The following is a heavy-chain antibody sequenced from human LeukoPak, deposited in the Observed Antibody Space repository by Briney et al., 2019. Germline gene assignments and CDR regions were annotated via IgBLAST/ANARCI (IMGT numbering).Heavy chain of an antibody. CDR1: GFIFTNYG. J-gene: IGHJ5*02. CDR2: ISNDGGGT. Sequence: GGSLRLSCAASGFIFTNYGLIWVRQAPGKGLEWVSAISNDGGGTQYADFVEGRFTISRDNSKNTLFLQMSSLRAEDTALYYCAKGSSGYFADLWGQGTLVTVSS. CDR3: AKGSSGYFADL. V-gene: IGHV3-23*01. D-gene: IGHD3-22*01.